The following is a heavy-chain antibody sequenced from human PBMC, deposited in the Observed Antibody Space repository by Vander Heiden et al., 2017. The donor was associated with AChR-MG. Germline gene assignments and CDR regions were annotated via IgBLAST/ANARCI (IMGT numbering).Heavy chain of an antibody. V-gene: IGHV1-24*01. CDR3: AIGTGIAAAGTEY. CDR2: FDPEDGET. CDR1: GYTLTELY. Sequence: QVKLVQSAAEAKKPGASVMVPCKASGYTLTELYMHWERQAPGKGLEWMGGFDPEDGETIYAKKFQGRVTMTEDTSTDTADMELSSLRSEDTAVEYCAIGTGIAAAGTEYWGQGTLVTVSS. J-gene: IGHJ4*02. D-gene: IGHD6-13*01.